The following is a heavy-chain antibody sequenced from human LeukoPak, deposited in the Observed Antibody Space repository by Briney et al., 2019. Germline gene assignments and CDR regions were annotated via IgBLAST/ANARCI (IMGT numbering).Heavy chain of an antibody. V-gene: IGHV1-3*01. D-gene: IGHD6-13*01. CDR2: INAGNGNT. J-gene: IGHJ5*02. Sequence: GASVKVSCKASGYTFTSYAMHWLRQAPGQRLEWMGWINAGNGNTKYSQKFQGRVTITRDTSASTAYMELSSLRSEDTAVYYCARGYSSSWYLWFDPWGQGTLVTVSS. CDR3: ARGYSSSWYLWFDP. CDR1: GYTFTSYA.